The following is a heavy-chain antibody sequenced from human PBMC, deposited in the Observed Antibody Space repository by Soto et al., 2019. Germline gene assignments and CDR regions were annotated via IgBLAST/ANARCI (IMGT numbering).Heavy chain of an antibody. CDR2: ISYDGSNK. D-gene: IGHD6-6*01. V-gene: IGHV3-30*18. CDR1: GFTFSSYG. Sequence: GGSLRLSCAASGFTFSSYGMHWVRQAPGKGLEWVAVISYDGSNKYYADSVKGRFTISRDNSKNTLYLQMNSLRAEDTAVYYCAKPQYSSSSLSYYGMDVWGQGTTVTVSS. J-gene: IGHJ6*02. CDR3: AKPQYSSSSLSYYGMDV.